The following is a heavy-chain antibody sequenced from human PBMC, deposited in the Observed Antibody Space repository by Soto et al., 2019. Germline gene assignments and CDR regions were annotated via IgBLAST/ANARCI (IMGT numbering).Heavy chain of an antibody. CDR2: IIPTLGTA. D-gene: IGHD2-2*01. J-gene: IGHJ6*02. Sequence: QVQLVQSGAEVKKPGSSVKVSCKASGGTFSSYAISWVRQAPGQGLEWMGGIIPTLGTANYAQKFQGRVTITADESTSTAYMELSSLRSEDTAVYYCARERAGVGYCSSTSCKRDYYYGMDVWGQGTTVTVSS. V-gene: IGHV1-69*01. CDR3: ARERAGVGYCSSTSCKRDYYYGMDV. CDR1: GGTFSSYA.